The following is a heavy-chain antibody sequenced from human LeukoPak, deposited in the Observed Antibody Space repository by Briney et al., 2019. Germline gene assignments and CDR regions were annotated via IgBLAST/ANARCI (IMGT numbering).Heavy chain of an antibody. CDR2: IRYDGSNK. V-gene: IGHV3-30*02. Sequence: GGSLRLSCAASGFTFSSYAVHWVRQAPGKGLEWVTFIRYDGSNKYYADSVKGRFTISRDNAKNTLNLQMNSLRAEDTAVYYCARDLGQYYDTSDNWFDPWGQGTLVTVSS. CDR1: GFTFSSYA. J-gene: IGHJ5*02. CDR3: ARDLGQYYDTSDNWFDP. D-gene: IGHD3-22*01.